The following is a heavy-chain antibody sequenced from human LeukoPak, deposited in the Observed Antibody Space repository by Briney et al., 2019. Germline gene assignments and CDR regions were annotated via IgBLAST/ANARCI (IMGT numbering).Heavy chain of an antibody. V-gene: IGHV1-2*02. Sequence: ASVKVSCKASGYTFTGYYMRWVRQAPGQGLEWMGWINPNSGGTNYAQKFQGRVTMTRDTSISTAYMELSRLRSDDTAVYYCARDGIAAAGTSLDYWGQGTLVTVSS. CDR3: ARDGIAAAGTSLDY. D-gene: IGHD6-13*01. CDR1: GYTFTGYY. CDR2: INPNSGGT. J-gene: IGHJ4*02.